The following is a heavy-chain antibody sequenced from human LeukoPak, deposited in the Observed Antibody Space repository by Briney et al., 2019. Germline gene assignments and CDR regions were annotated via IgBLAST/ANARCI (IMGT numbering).Heavy chain of an antibody. CDR3: ASEAYYYDSSGYYSPLNFDY. J-gene: IGHJ4*02. V-gene: IGHV3-33*01. CDR2: IWYDGSNK. D-gene: IGHD3-22*01. Sequence: TGGSLRLSCAASGFTFSSYGMHWVRQAPGKGLEWVAVIWYDGSNKYYADSVKGRFTISRDNSKNTLYLQMNSLRAEDTAVYYCASEAYYYDSSGYYSPLNFDYWGQGTLVTVSS. CDR1: GFTFSSYG.